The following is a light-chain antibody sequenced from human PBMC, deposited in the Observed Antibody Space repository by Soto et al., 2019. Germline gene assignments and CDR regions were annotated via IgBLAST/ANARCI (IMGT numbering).Light chain of an antibody. V-gene: IGKV3-20*01. CDR1: QSVSNSY. CDR3: QLYGASPPYP. J-gene: IGKJ2*01. Sequence: PGARATLSCRASQSVSNSYLAWYQQRPGQAPRLLIYGASFRATGVPDRFSVSGSGTDVSLTISRLEPEDFAVYYCQLYGASPPYPFGQGTKLEVK. CDR2: GAS.